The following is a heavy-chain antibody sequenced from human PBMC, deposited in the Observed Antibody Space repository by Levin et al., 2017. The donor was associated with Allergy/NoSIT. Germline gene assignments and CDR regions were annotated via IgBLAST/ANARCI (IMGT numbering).Heavy chain of an antibody. CDR2: ISWDGGST. CDR1: GFTFDDYT. V-gene: IGHV3-43*01. J-gene: IGHJ4*02. D-gene: IGHD2-15*01. Sequence: LSLTCAASGFTFDDYTMHWVRQAPGKGLEWVSLISWDGGSTYYADSVKGRFTISRDNSKNSLYLQMNSLRTEDTALYYCAKDLRGYCSGGSCYRDYYFDYWGQGTLVTVSS. CDR3: AKDLRGYCSGGSCYRDYYFDY.